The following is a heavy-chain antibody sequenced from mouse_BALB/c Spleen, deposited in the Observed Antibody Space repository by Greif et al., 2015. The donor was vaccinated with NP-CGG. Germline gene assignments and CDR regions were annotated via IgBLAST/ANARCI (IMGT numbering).Heavy chain of an antibody. V-gene: IGHV5-6-4*01. Sequence: EVKLMESGGGLVKPGGSLKFSCAVSGFTFSSYTMSWVRQTPEKRLEWVATISSGGSYTYYPDSVKGRFTISRDNAKNTLYLQMSSLKSEDTAMYYCTRDGGGNYPFAYWGQGTLVTVSA. D-gene: IGHD2-1*01. J-gene: IGHJ3*01. CDR2: ISSGGSYT. CDR3: TRDGGGNYPFAY. CDR1: GFTFSSYT.